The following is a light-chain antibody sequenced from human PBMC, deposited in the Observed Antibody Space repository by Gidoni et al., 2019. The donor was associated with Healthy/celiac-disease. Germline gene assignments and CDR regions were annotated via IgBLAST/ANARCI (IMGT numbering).Light chain of an antibody. CDR1: QSVSSSY. Sequence: VLTLSPGTLSLSPGERPTLSCRASQSVSSSYLAWYQQKPGQAPRLLIYGASSRATGIPDRFSGSGSGTDFTLTISRLEPEDFAVYYCQQYGSSPGTFGPGTKVDIK. J-gene: IGKJ3*01. V-gene: IGKV3-20*01. CDR2: GAS. CDR3: QQYGSSPGT.